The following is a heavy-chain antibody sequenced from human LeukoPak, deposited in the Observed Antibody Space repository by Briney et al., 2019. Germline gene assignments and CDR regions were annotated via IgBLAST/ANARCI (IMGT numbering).Heavy chain of an antibody. CDR1: GTSISSYY. D-gene: IGHD6-19*01. Sequence: SETLSLTCTVSGTSISSYYWSWIRQSPGKGLELIGYIYYIGSTNYNPSLKSRVTISVDTSKNQFSLKLISVTAADTAVYYCARPSSGWIDAFDIWGQGTMVTVSS. J-gene: IGHJ3*02. CDR3: ARPSSGWIDAFDI. CDR2: IYYIGST. V-gene: IGHV4-59*08.